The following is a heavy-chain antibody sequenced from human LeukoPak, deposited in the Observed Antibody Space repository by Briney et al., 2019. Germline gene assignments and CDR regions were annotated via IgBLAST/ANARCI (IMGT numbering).Heavy chain of an antibody. CDR2: INHSGST. Sequence: SETLSLTCAVYGGSFSDYYWSWIRQPPGKGLEWIGEINHSGSTNYNPSLKSRVNMSVDTSKNQFSLKLNSVTAADTAVYYCARHYGPWGQGTLVTVSS. CDR1: GGSFSDYY. CDR3: ARHYGP. D-gene: IGHD3-16*01. J-gene: IGHJ5*02. V-gene: IGHV4-34*01.